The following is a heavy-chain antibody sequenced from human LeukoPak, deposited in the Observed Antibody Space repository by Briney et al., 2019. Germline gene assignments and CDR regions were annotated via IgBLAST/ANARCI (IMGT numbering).Heavy chain of an antibody. V-gene: IGHV1-8*02. CDR1: GGTFSSYA. D-gene: IGHD3-10*01. CDR3: ARGVTMVRGVSRRHFDY. CDR2: MNPNSGNT. Sequence: GASVKVSCKASGGTFSSYAISWVRQATGQGLEWMGWMNPNSGNTGYAQKFQGRVTMTRNTSISTAYMELSSLRSEDTAVYYCARGVTMVRGVSRRHFDYWGQGTLVTVSS. J-gene: IGHJ4*02.